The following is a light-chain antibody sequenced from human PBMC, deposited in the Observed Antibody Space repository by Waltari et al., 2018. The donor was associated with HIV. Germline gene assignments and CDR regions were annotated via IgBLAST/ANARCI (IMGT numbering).Light chain of an antibody. J-gene: IGLJ2*01. V-gene: IGLV1-36*01. CDR1: SSNIGNNA. Sequence: QSVLTQPPSVSEAPRQRVTISCSGSSSNIGNNAVNWYQQHPGKPPKLLIYYDDLLASGVSDRFSGSKSGTSASLAISGLQSEDESDYYCAAWDDSLNGVVFGGGTKLTVL. CDR2: YDD. CDR3: AAWDDSLNGVV.